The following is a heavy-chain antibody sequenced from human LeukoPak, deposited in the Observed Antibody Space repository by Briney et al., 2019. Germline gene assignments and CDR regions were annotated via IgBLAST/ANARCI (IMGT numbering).Heavy chain of an antibody. D-gene: IGHD6-13*01. CDR2: IYYSGST. Sequence: SQTLSLTCTVSGGSISSGGYYWSWIRQHPGKGLEWIGYIYYSGSTYYNPSLKSRATISVDTSKNQFSLKLSSVTAADTAVYYCARVVQQLILGLDVWGKGTTVTVSS. CDR1: GGSISSGGYY. CDR3: ARVVQQLILGLDV. V-gene: IGHV4-31*03. J-gene: IGHJ6*04.